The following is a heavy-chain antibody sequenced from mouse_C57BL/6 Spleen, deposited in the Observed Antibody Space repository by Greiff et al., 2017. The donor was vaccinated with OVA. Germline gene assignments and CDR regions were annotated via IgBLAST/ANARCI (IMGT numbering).Heavy chain of an antibody. D-gene: IGHD1-1*01. CDR1: GYTFTSYW. CDR3: ARWPYGGINWYFDV. Sequence: QVQLQQPGAELVMPGASVKLSCKASGYTFTSYWMHWVKQRPGQGLEWIGEIDPSDSYTNYNQKFKGKSTLTVDKSSSTAYMQLSSLTSEDSAVYYCARWPYGGINWYFDVWGTGTTVTVSS. V-gene: IGHV1-69*01. CDR2: IDPSDSYT. J-gene: IGHJ1*03.